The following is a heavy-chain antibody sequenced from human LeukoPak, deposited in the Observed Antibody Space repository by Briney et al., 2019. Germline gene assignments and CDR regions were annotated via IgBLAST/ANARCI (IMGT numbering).Heavy chain of an antibody. CDR3: AREAPTYCSGGSCYSPPNWFDP. J-gene: IGHJ5*02. Sequence: GGSLRLSCAASGFTFSSYSMNWVRQAPGKGLEWGSSISSSSSYLYYTDSVKGRLNIPRDNAKNSLYLQMNSLRAEDTAVYYCAREAPTYCSGGSCYSPPNWFDPWGQGTLVTVSS. D-gene: IGHD2-15*01. CDR2: ISSSSSYL. V-gene: IGHV3-21*01. CDR1: GFTFSSYS.